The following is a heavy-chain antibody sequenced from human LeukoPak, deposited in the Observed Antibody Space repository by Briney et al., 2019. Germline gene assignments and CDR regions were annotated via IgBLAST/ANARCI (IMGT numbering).Heavy chain of an antibody. D-gene: IGHD5-18*01. CDR2: INHSGST. CDR3: ARGRRIPSRRGLDP. V-gene: IGHV4-34*01. Sequence: SETLSLTCAVYGGSFSGYYWSWIRQPPGKRLEWIGEINHSGSTNYNPSLKSRVTISVDTSKNQFSLKLSSVTAADTAVYYCARGRRIPSRRGLDPWGQGTLVTVSS. J-gene: IGHJ5*02. CDR1: GGSFSGYY.